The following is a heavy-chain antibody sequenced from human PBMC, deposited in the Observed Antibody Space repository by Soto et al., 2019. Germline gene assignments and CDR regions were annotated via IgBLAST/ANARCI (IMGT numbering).Heavy chain of an antibody. CDR3: ASVGYCSSTSCGNYYYGMDV. Sequence: QITLKESGPTLVKPTQTLTLTCTFSGFSLSTSGVGVGWIRQPPGKALEWLALIYWNDDKRYSPSLKSRLTITKDTSKNQVVLTMTNMDPVDTATYYCASVGYCSSTSCGNYYYGMDVWGQGTTVTVSS. J-gene: IGHJ6*02. CDR2: IYWNDDK. D-gene: IGHD2-2*01. CDR1: GFSLSTSGVG. V-gene: IGHV2-5*01.